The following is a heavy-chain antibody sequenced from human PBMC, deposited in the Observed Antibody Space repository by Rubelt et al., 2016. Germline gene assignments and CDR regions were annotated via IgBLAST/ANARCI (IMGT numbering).Heavy chain of an antibody. CDR3: AREVGRGYSYGFPNY. CDR2: IKQDGSEK. Sequence: EVQLVESGGGLVQPGGSLRLSCAASGFTFSSYWMSWVRQAPGKGLEWVANIKQDGSEKYYVDSVKGRFTISRDKAKNSLYLQMNSLRAEDTAVYYCAREVGRGYSYGFPNYWGQGTLVTVSS. J-gene: IGHJ4*02. CDR1: GFTFSSYW. D-gene: IGHD5-18*01. V-gene: IGHV3-7*01.